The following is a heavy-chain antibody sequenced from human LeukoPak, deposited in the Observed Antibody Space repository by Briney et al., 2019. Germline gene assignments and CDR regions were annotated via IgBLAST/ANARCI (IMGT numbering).Heavy chain of an antibody. CDR3: ARHLFGSGYSPDY. CDR2: IFYSGST. Sequence: PSETLSLTCTVSGGSIINYYWSWIRQPPGKGLEWIGYIFYSGSTNYNPSLKSRVTMSVDTSKNQFSLKLSSVTAADTAVYYCARHLFGSGYSPDYWGQGPLVTVSS. D-gene: IGHD3-22*01. V-gene: IGHV4-59*08. J-gene: IGHJ4*02. CDR1: GGSIINYY.